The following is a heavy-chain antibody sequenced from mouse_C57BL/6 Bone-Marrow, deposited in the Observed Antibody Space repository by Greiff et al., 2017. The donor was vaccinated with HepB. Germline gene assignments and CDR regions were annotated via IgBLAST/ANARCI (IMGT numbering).Heavy chain of an antibody. D-gene: IGHD1-1*01. J-gene: IGHJ2*01. CDR3: TTPYGSILDY. V-gene: IGHV14-4*01. CDR1: GFNIKDDY. CDR2: IDPENGDT. Sequence: EVHLVESGAELVRPGASVKLSCTASGFNIKDDYMHWVKQRPEQGLEWIGWIDPENGDTEYASKFQGKATITADTSSNTAYLQLSSLTSEDTAVYYCTTPYGSILDYWGQGTTLTVSS.